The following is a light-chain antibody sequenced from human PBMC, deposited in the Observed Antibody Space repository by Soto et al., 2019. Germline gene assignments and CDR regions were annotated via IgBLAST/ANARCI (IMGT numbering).Light chain of an antibody. CDR3: CSYAGSSTWV. CDR1: SSDAGSYNL. J-gene: IGLJ3*02. V-gene: IGLV2-23*01. Sequence: QSALTQPASVSGSPGQSITISCTGTSSDAGSYNLVSWYQQHPGKAPKLMIFEGTKRPSGVSNRFSGSKSVNTASLTISGLQAEDEADYYCCSYAGSSTWVFGGGTKLTVL. CDR2: EGT.